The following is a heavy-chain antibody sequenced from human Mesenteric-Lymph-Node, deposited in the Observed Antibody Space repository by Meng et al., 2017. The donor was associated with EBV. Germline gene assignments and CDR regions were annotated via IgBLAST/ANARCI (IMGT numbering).Heavy chain of an antibody. CDR3: ARGPLAFGGVFVPF. J-gene: IGHJ4*02. D-gene: IGHD3-16*02. V-gene: IGHV4-34*02. CDR2: INYGGSP. Sequence: LQQGSAGPLRQYEPLSLPCVFYVDTFRGYSWAWTRQSPGKGLEWFGEINYGGSPNYSPSLKSRVTISLDTSNNLFSLKLTSVTAADTAVYYCARGPLAFGGVFVPFWGQGTLVTVSS. CDR1: VDTFRGYS.